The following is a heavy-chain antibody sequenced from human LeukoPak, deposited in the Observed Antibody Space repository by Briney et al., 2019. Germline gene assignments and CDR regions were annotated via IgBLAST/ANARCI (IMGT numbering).Heavy chain of an antibody. CDR1: GFTFRDYW. CDR2: INGDETSR. CDR3: ARDRAEHNWTYHTLFDY. D-gene: IGHD1-7*01. J-gene: IGHJ4*02. V-gene: IGHV3-74*01. Sequence: GGSLRLSCAASGFTFRDYWMHWIRQTPREGLVWVSRINGDETSRAYADSVEGRFTISRDNAKNTLYLQIDSLRAEDSAIYYCARDRAEHNWTYHTLFDYWGQGTPVTVSS.